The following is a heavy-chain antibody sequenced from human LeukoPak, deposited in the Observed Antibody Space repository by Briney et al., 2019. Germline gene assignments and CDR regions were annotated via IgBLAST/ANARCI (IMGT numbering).Heavy chain of an antibody. J-gene: IGHJ4*02. D-gene: IGHD2-2*03. CDR1: GFTFSNYA. Sequence: SGGSLRLSCVASGFTFSNYAMSWVRQAPGKGLEWIAALNGGRTFFQDSVRGRFTISRDNSKNTLYLQLNSLRGDDTAVYYCVKEVTGYGYFVYWGRGTLVTVSS. CDR2: LNGGRT. V-gene: IGHV3-23*01. CDR3: VKEVTGYGYFVY.